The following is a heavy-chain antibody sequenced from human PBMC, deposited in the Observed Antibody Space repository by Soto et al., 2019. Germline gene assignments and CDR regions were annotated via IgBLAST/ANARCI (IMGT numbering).Heavy chain of an antibody. J-gene: IGHJ6*02. Sequence: GASVKVSCKASGYTFTSYAMHWVRQAPGQRLEWMGWINAGNGNTKYSQKFQGRVTITRDTSASTAYMELSSLRSEDTAVYYCARDYYGSGSYYASYYYYGMDVWGQGTTVTVSS. D-gene: IGHD3-10*01. CDR2: INAGNGNT. CDR1: GYTFTSYA. V-gene: IGHV1-3*01. CDR3: ARDYYGSGSYYASYYYYGMDV.